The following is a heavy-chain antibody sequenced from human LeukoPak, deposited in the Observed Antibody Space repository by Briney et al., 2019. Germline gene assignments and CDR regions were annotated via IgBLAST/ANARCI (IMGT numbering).Heavy chain of an antibody. J-gene: IGHJ6*02. V-gene: IGHV1-18*01. CDR2: ISAYNGNT. CDR1: GYTFTSYG. CDR3: ARFKQKRRERGYSGYGYYYGMDV. Sequence: GASVKVTCKASGYTFTSYGISWVRQAPGQGLEWMGWISAYNGNTNYAQKLQGRVTMTTDTSTSTAYMELRSLRSDDTAVYYCARFKQKRRERGYSGYGYYYGMDVWGQGTTVTVSS. D-gene: IGHD5-12*01.